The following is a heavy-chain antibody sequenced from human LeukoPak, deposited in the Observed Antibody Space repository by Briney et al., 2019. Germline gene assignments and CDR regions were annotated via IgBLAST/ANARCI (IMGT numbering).Heavy chain of an antibody. CDR3: AKDPKNVIRNFDSGY. Sequence: GGSLRLSCTASGFTFANYGMHWVRQTPGKGLEWVSLISENGDRTYYADSVKGRFTISRDNSRHSLYLQMNSLRTEDSALYYCAKDPKNVIRNFDSGYWGQRTLVTVSS. J-gene: IGHJ4*02. CDR1: GFTFANYG. CDR2: ISENGDRT. D-gene: IGHD3-9*01. V-gene: IGHV3-43*02.